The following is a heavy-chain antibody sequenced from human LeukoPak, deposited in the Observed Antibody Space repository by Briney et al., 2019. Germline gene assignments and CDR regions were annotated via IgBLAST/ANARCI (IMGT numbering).Heavy chain of an antibody. Sequence: GGSLRLSCAASGFTFSSYAMSWVRQAPGKGLEWVSAISGSGGSTYYADSVKGRFTISRDNSKNTLYLQVNSLRAEDTAVYYCAKDSSYSSGWYIDYWGQGTLVTVSS. CDR2: ISGSGGST. CDR3: AKDSSYSSGWYIDY. CDR1: GFTFSSYA. V-gene: IGHV3-23*01. J-gene: IGHJ4*02. D-gene: IGHD6-19*01.